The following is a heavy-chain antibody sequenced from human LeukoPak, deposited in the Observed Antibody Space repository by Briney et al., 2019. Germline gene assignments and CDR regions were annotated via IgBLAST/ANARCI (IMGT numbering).Heavy chain of an antibody. J-gene: IGHJ4*02. CDR2: MNPNSGNT. Sequence: GASVKVSCKASGYTFTSYDINWVRQATGQGLEWMGWMNPNSGNTGYAQKFQGRVTMTRNTSISTAYMELSSLRSEDTAVYYCARDRGAMVSPELDYWGQGTLVTVSS. CDR1: GYTFTSYD. D-gene: IGHD4/OR15-4a*01. CDR3: ARDRGAMVSPELDY. V-gene: IGHV1-8*01.